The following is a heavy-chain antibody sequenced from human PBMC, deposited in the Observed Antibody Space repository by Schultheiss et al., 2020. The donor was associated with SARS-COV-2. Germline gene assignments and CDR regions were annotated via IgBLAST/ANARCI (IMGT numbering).Heavy chain of an antibody. V-gene: IGHV4-61*02. CDR3: AGGFYDSSGYFEGLDH. Sequence: SETLSLTCTVSGGSISSGSYYWSWIRQPAGKGLEWIGRIYTSGSTNYNPSLKSRVTISVDKSKNQFSLKLSSVTAADTAVYYCAGGFYDSSGYFEGLDHWGQGTLVTVSS. J-gene: IGHJ4*02. CDR1: GGSISSGSYY. CDR2: IYTSGST. D-gene: IGHD3-22*01.